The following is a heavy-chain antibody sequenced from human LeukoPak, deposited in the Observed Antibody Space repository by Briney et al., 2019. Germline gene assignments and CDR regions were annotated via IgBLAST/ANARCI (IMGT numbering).Heavy chain of an antibody. CDR1: GGSISSSSYY. CDR2: IYYSGST. D-gene: IGHD5-18*01. Sequence: SETLSLTCTVSGGSISSSSYYWGWIRQPPGKGLEWIGSIYYSGSTDYNPTLKSRVIISVDTSKKQLSLKLRSVTAADTAVYYCARLRAEGYSYGSLDYWGQGTLVTVSS. V-gene: IGHV4-39*01. CDR3: ARLRAEGYSYGSLDY. J-gene: IGHJ4*02.